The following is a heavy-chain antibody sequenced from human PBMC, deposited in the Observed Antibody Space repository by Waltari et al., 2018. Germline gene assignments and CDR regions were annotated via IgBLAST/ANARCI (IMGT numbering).Heavy chain of an antibody. D-gene: IGHD4-17*01. CDR2: ISDSGVST. Sequence: EVQLLESGGGLVQPGGSLRLSCADSGFTFTSYAMSWVRQAPGKGLEWVSAISDSGVSTYYADSVKGRFTISRDNSKSTLYLKMNSLRAEDTAVYYCATLAVTTSYGAYWGQGTLVTVSS. J-gene: IGHJ4*02. CDR3: ATLAVTTSYGAY. CDR1: GFTFTSYA. V-gene: IGHV3-23*01.